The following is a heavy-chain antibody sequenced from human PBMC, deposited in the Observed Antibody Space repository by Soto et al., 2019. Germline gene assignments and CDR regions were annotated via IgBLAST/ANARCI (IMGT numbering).Heavy chain of an antibody. CDR1: GGSIIGYH. CDR3: ASYIEGGGGRGY. D-gene: IGHD1-26*01. J-gene: IGHJ4*02. CDR2: THGSGIT. V-gene: IGHV4-59*01. Sequence: QVQLQESGPGLVKPSETLSLTCTVSGGSIIGYHWSWIRQPPGKGLEWIGYTHGSGITNYNPSLQSRVTVSVDTSKNHFSLKLSSVTASDTAVYYCASYIEGGGGRGYWGQGHLLTVSS.